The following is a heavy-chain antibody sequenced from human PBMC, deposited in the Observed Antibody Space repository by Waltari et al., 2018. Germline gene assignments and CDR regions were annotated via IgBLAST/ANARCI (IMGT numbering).Heavy chain of an antibody. CDR1: GDSITSSDHF. D-gene: IGHD2-21*01. Sequence: QLQLQESGPGLVKPSETLSLTCTVSGDSITSSDHFWAWIRQSPGKGLERIGSINYSGSPHYNPSLKRRVTISVDTSKNQFSLRLRSATAADTGVYYCARRVGIGDYFDYWGQGTLVTVSS. J-gene: IGHJ4*02. V-gene: IGHV4-39*01. CDR3: ARRVGIGDYFDY. CDR2: INYSGSP.